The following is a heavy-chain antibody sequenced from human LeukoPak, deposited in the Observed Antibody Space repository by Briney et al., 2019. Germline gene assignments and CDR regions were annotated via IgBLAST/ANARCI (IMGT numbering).Heavy chain of an antibody. Sequence: SETLSLTCTVSGGSISSSSYYWGWIRQPPGKGLEWIGRIDTSGNTNYKPSLKSRVTMSVDTSKNQFSLKLSSVTAADTAVYYCARVSSGWYQDWYFDLWGRGTLVTVSS. CDR3: ARVSSGWYQDWYFDL. CDR2: IDTSGNT. CDR1: GGSISSSSYY. J-gene: IGHJ2*01. D-gene: IGHD6-13*01. V-gene: IGHV4-61*05.